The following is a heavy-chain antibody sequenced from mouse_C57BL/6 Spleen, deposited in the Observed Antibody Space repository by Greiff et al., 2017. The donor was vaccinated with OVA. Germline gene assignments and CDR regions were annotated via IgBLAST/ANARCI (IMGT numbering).Heavy chain of an antibody. CDR1: GYTFTSYG. Sequence: VQLQQPGTELVKPGASVKLSCKASGYTFTSYGLHWVKQRPGQGLEWIGNINPSNGGTNYNEKFKSKATLTVDKSSSTAYMQLSSLTSEDSAVYYCARENYLDYYAMDYWGQGTSGTVSS. D-gene: IGHD5-5*01. CDR2: INPSNGGT. J-gene: IGHJ4*01. V-gene: IGHV1-53*01. CDR3: ARENYLDYYAMDY.